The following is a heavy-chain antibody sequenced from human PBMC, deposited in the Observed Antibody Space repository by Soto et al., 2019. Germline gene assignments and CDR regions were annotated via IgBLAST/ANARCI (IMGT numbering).Heavy chain of an antibody. V-gene: IGHV3-48*03. CDR2: ISSSGSTI. D-gene: IGHD6-19*01. Sequence: EVQLVESGGGLVQPGGSLRLSCAASGFTFSSYEMNWVRQAPGKGLEWVSYISSSGSTIYYADSVKGRFTISRDNAKNALYLQMNSLRAEDTAVYYCAREQWLVELDYWGQGTLVTVSS. CDR3: AREQWLVELDY. CDR1: GFTFSSYE. J-gene: IGHJ4*02.